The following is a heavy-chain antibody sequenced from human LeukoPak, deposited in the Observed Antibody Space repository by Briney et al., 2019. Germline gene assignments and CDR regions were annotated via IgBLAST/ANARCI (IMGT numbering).Heavy chain of an antibody. V-gene: IGHV3-21*01. CDR3: ARKMGDAFDI. Sequence: GGSLRLSCAASGFTFSSYSMNWVRQAPGKGLEWVSSISSSSSYIYYADSVKGRFTISRDNAKNSLYLQMNSLRAEDMAVYYCARKMGDAFDIWGQGTMVTVSS. D-gene: IGHD1-26*01. CDR1: GFTFSSYS. J-gene: IGHJ3*02. CDR2: ISSSSSYI.